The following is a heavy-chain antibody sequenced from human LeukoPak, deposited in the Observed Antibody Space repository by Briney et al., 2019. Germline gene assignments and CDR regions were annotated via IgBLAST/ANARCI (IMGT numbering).Heavy chain of an antibody. D-gene: IGHD6-19*01. Sequence: GESLKISCQGSGYSFTDCWIGWVRQMPGKGLEWMGIIHPGDSNVRYSPSFQDQVTISADESISTAFLQWGSLKASDTAMYYCARRRAVSGAVFGFDYWGQGTLVTVSS. J-gene: IGHJ4*02. V-gene: IGHV5-51*01. CDR2: IHPGDSNV. CDR1: GYSFTDCW. CDR3: ARRRAVSGAVFGFDY.